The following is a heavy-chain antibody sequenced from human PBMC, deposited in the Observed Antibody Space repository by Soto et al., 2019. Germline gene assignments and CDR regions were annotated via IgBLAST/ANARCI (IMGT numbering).Heavy chain of an antibody. CDR1: GFTFSSYA. J-gene: IGHJ6*03. V-gene: IGHV3-23*01. CDR3: ASVWFGDRPSDYYYMDV. D-gene: IGHD3-10*01. Sequence: GGSLRLSCAASGFTFSSYAMSWVRQAPGKGLEWVSAISGSGGSTYYADSVKGRFTISRDNSKNTLYLQMNSLRAEDTAVYYCASVWFGDRPSDYYYMDVWGKGTTVTVSS. CDR2: ISGSGGST.